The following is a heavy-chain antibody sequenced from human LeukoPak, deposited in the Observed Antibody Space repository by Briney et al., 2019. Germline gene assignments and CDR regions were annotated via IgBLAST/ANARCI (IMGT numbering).Heavy chain of an antibody. J-gene: IGHJ4*02. Sequence: PGGSLRLSCAASGFSISIYWMHWVRQAPGKGLEWVSSISSSSSYIYYADSVKGRFTISRDNAKNSLYLQMNSLRAEDTAVYYCARDLSPGIAAAGTLDYWGQGTLVTVSS. V-gene: IGHV3-21*01. D-gene: IGHD6-13*01. CDR3: ARDLSPGIAAAGTLDY. CDR2: ISSSSSYI. CDR1: GFSISIYW.